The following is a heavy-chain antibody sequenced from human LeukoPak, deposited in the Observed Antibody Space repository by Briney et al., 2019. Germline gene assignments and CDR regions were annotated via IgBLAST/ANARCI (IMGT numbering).Heavy chain of an antibody. V-gene: IGHV3-7*01. Sequence: GGSLRLSCAASGFTFSNYWMSWVRQAPGKGLEWVADIKEDGSEKYYVDSVKGRFTISRDNSKNTLYLQMNSLRTEDTAVYYCAREVRGAITVFDYWGQGTLVTVSS. CDR3: AREVRGAITVFDY. J-gene: IGHJ4*02. D-gene: IGHD3-10*01. CDR1: GFTFSNYW. CDR2: IKEDGSEK.